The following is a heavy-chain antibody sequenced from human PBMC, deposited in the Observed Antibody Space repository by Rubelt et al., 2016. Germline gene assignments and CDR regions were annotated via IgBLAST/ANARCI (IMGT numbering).Heavy chain of an antibody. V-gene: IGHV4-34*01. J-gene: IGHJ6*03. CDR1: GRSFSGYY. Sequence: QVQLQQWGAGLLKPSETLSLTCSVYGRSFSGYYWNWIRQPPGKGLEWIGEINHSGSTNYNPSIKSRVTISVDKSKNHFSRKLGSVTVADTAVYYCARGGSLGYSYYYYYMDVWGKGTTVTVSS. D-gene: IGHD6-13*01. CDR3: ARGGSLGYSYYYYYMDV. CDR2: INHSGST.